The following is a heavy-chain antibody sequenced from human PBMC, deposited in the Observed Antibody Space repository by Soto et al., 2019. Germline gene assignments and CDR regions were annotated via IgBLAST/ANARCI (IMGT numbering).Heavy chain of an antibody. D-gene: IGHD5-12*01. V-gene: IGHV1-8*01. CDR3: AIVHLRLSGYDLHGREY. CDR2: MNPNSGNT. CDR1: GYTFTSYD. Sequence: QVQLVQSGAEVKKPGASVKVSCKASGYTFTSYDINWVRQATGQGLAWMGWMNPNSGNTGYAQKFQGRVTMTRNTSIRTAYMELSSLRSRDTAVYYCAIVHLRLSGYDLHGREYWGQGTLVTVSS. J-gene: IGHJ4*02.